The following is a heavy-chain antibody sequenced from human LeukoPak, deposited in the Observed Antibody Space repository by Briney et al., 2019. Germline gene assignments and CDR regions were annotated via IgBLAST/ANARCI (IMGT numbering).Heavy chain of an antibody. Sequence: GGSLRLSCAASGFTFSSYGMHWVRQAPGKGLEWVAVISYDGSNKYYADSVKGRFTISRDNSKNTLYLQMNSLRAEGTAVYYCAKDRYYYDSSGYYYYYYGMDVWGQGTTVTVSS. V-gene: IGHV3-30*18. CDR2: ISYDGSNK. CDR3: AKDRYYYDSSGYYYYYYGMDV. CDR1: GFTFSSYG. J-gene: IGHJ6*02. D-gene: IGHD3-22*01.